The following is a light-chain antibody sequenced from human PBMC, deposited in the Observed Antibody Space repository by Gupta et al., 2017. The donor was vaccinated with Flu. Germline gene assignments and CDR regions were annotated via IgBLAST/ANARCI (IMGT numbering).Light chain of an antibody. Sequence: SYVLTQPPSVSVAPGQTARITCGGNNIGSKSVHWYQQKPGQAPVLVVYDDSDRPSGSPERFSGSNSGYTPTLTISRIDAGEEAGYYCQVWESRSDDRWVFGGGTKLTVL. CDR1: NIGSKS. V-gene: IGLV3-21*02. CDR2: DDS. CDR3: QVWESRSDDRWV. J-gene: IGLJ3*02.